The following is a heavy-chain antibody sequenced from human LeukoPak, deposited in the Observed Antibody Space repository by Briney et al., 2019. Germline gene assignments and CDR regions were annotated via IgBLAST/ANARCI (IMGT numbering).Heavy chain of an antibody. Sequence: SETLSLTCAVYGGSFSGYYWSWIRQPPGKGLEWIGEINHSGSTNYNPSLKSRVTISVDTSKNQFSLKLSSVTAADTAVYYCAREQGSITMVRGARRGRFDHWGQGTLVTVSS. J-gene: IGHJ4*02. CDR2: INHSGST. D-gene: IGHD3-10*01. CDR1: GGSFSGYY. CDR3: AREQGSITMVRGARRGRFDH. V-gene: IGHV4-34*01.